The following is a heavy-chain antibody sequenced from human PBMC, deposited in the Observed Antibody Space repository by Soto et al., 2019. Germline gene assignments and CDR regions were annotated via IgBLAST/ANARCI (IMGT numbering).Heavy chain of an antibody. J-gene: IGHJ5*02. Sequence: GGSLRLSCAASGFTFSSYAMSWVRQSPGKGLEWVSAISGSGGSTYYADSVKGRFTISRDNSKNTLYLQMNSLRAEDTAVYYCAKDPNLYSSSSRWFDPWGQGTLVTVSS. V-gene: IGHV3-23*01. CDR1: GFTFSSYA. CDR3: AKDPNLYSSSSRWFDP. CDR2: ISGSGGST. D-gene: IGHD6-6*01.